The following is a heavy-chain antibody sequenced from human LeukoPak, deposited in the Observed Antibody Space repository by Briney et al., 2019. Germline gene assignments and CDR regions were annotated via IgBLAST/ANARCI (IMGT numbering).Heavy chain of an antibody. CDR2: IYHSGST. CDR1: GYSISSGYY. V-gene: IGHV4-38-2*02. Sequence: PSETLSLTCTVSGYSISSGYYWGWIRQPTGKGLEWIGSIYHSGSTYYNPSLKSRVTISVDTSKNQFSLKLSSVTAADTAVYYCASLSGWPADYWGQGTLVTVSS. D-gene: IGHD6-19*01. J-gene: IGHJ4*02. CDR3: ASLSGWPADY.